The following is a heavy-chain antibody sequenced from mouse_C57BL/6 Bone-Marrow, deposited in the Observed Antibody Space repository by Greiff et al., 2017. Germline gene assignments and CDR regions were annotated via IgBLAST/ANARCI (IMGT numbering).Heavy chain of an antibody. CDR2: IDPENGDT. CDR3: TTRYYYGSSSYYFDY. V-gene: IGHV14-4*01. CDR1: GFNIKDDY. D-gene: IGHD1-1*01. Sequence: DVQLQESGAELVRPGASVKLSCTASGFNIKDDYMHWVKQRPEQGLEWIGWIDPENGDTEYASKFQGKATITADNSSNTAYLQLSSLTSEDTAVYYFTTRYYYGSSSYYFDYWGQGTTLTVSS. J-gene: IGHJ2*01.